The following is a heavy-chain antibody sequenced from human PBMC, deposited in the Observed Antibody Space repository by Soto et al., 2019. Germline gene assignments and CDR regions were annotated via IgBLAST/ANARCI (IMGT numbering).Heavy chain of an antibody. CDR3: AKDVPGYCSGGSCYSVSAFDI. CDR2: ISGSGGST. CDR1: GFTFSSYA. J-gene: IGHJ3*02. D-gene: IGHD2-15*01. Sequence: GGSLRLSCAASGFTFSSYAMSWVRQAPGKGLEWVSAISGSGGSTYYADSVKGRFTISRDNSKNTMYLQMNSLRAEDTAVYYCAKDVPGYCSGGSCYSVSAFDIWGQGTMVTVSS. V-gene: IGHV3-23*01.